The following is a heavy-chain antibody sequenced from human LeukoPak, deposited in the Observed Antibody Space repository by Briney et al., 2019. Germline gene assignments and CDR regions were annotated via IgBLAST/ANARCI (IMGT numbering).Heavy chain of an antibody. V-gene: IGHV3-49*03. D-gene: IGHD3-10*01. J-gene: IGHJ6*02. CDR1: GFSFGDYA. Sequence: GGSLRLSCSASGFSFGDYAMSWFRQAPGKGLQWVGFIAGKTHGGTTEYDASVKGRFIISRDDSKSVAYLQMNSLKTEDTGVYYCSRDSYGNYPEFGRAVWGLGTSVTVSS. CDR3: SRDSYGNYPEFGRAV. CDR2: IAGKTHGGTT.